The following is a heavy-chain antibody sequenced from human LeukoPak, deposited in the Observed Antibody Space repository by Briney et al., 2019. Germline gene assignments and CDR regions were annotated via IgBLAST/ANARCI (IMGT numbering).Heavy chain of an antibody. D-gene: IGHD5-24*01. V-gene: IGHV3-23*01. CDR2: ISGSGGSSGGDT. CDR1: GFTFSRSA. J-gene: IGHJ4*02. CDR3: AKSGYNRFDY. Sequence: GGPLRLSCAASGFTFSRSAMSWVRQAPGKGLEWVSNISGSGGSSGGDTYYADSVKGRFTISRDNSKSTLYLQMNSLRAEDTAVYYCAKSGYNRFDYWGQGTLLTVSS.